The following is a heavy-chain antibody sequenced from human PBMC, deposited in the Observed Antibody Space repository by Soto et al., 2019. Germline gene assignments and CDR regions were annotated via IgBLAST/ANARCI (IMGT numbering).Heavy chain of an antibody. CDR1: GYTFTSYD. V-gene: IGHV1-8*01. CDR3: ARGAYYDFWSGSKPYYYYIDV. Sequence: QVQLVQSGAEVKKPGASVKVSCKASGYTFTSYDINWVRQATGQGLEWMGWMNPNSGNTGYAQKFQGRVTMTRNTSISTAYMELSSLRSEDTAVYYCARGAYYDFWSGSKPYYYYIDVWGKGTTVTVSS. J-gene: IGHJ6*03. D-gene: IGHD3-3*01. CDR2: MNPNSGNT.